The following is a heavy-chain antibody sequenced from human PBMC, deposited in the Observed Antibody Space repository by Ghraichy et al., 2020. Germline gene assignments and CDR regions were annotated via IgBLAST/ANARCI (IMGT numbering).Heavy chain of an antibody. D-gene: IGHD6-13*01. CDR2: FDPEDGET. V-gene: IGHV1-24*01. CDR3: ATDRPYSSSWGSY. Sequence: ASVKVSCKVSGYTLTELSMHWVRQAPGKGLEWMGGFDPEDGETIYAQKFQGRVTMTEETSTDTAYMELSSLRSEDTAVYYCATDRPYSSSWGSYWGQGTLVTVSS. CDR1: GYTLTELS. J-gene: IGHJ4*02.